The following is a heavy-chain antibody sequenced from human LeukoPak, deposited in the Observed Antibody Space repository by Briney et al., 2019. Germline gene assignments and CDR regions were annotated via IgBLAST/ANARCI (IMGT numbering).Heavy chain of an antibody. CDR2: IYYSGST. CDR1: GGSISSYY. CDR3: ARDTTMVRGVNAFDI. D-gene: IGHD3-10*01. V-gene: IGHV4-59*01. Sequence: PSETQSLTCTVSGGSISSYYWSWIRQPPGKGLEWIGYIYYSGSTNYNPSLKSRVTISVDTSKNQFSLKLSSVTAADTAVYYCARDTTMVRGVNAFDIWGQGTMVTVSS. J-gene: IGHJ3*02.